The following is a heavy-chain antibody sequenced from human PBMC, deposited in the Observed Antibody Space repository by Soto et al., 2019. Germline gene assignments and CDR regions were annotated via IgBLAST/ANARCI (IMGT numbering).Heavy chain of an antibody. Sequence: GGSLRLSCAASGFTLSNYWMTWVRQAPGKGLGWVANINKDGSQKNYVDSVKGRFTIARDNGQNSLSLQINSLRVEDTAVYYCVRELGLAYWGPGALVTVSS. D-gene: IGHD7-27*01. CDR2: INKDGSQK. CDR3: VRELGLAY. V-gene: IGHV3-7*03. J-gene: IGHJ4*02. CDR1: GFTLSNYW.